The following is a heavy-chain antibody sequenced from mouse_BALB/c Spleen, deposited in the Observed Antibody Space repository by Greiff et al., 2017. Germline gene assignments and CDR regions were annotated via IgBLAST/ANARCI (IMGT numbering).Heavy chain of an antibody. D-gene: IGHD2-14*01. V-gene: IGHV5-17*02. Sequence: EVKVVESGGGLVQPGGSRKLSCAASGFTFSSFGMHWVRQAPEKGLEWVAYISSGSSTIYYADTVKGRFTISRDNPKNTLFLQMTSLRSGDTAMYYCARSRGRYHVRAMDYRGQGTSVTVSS. CDR2: ISSGSSTI. J-gene: IGHJ4*01. CDR3: ARSRGRYHVRAMDY. CDR1: GFTFSSFG.